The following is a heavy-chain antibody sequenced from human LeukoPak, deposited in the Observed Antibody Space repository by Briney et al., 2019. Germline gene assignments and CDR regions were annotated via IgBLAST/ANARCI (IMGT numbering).Heavy chain of an antibody. J-gene: IGHJ6*02. D-gene: IGHD3-3*01. Sequence: GASVKVSCKASGYTFTGYYMHWVRQAPGQGLEWMGWINPNSGGTNYAQKFQGRVTMTRDTSISTAYMELSRLRSDDTAVYYCARTYYDFWSGYHSQNYYYYGMDVWGQGTTVTVSS. CDR1: GYTFTGYY. V-gene: IGHV1-2*02. CDR3: ARTYYDFWSGYHSQNYYYYGMDV. CDR2: INPNSGGT.